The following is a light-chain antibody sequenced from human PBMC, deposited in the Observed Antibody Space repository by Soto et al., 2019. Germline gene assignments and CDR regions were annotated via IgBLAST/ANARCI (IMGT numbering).Light chain of an antibody. V-gene: IGKV3-11*01. CDR3: QQHSNF. CDR1: QSVSRY. J-gene: IGKJ3*01. Sequence: GLTQSPATLSLSPGERATLSCRASQSVSRYLAWYQQKPGQAPRLLIYDASNRATGIPARFSGSGSGTAFTLTIRSLEPEDVAIYYWQQHSNFFGPGTKVDIK. CDR2: DAS.